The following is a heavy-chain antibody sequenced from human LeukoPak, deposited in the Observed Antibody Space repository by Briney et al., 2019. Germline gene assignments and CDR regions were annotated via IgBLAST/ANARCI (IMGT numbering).Heavy chain of an antibody. D-gene: IGHD6-19*01. CDR3: ARGRPRRIAVAPLGYYYGMDV. J-gene: IGHJ6*02. V-gene: IGHV4-34*01. Sequence: PSETLSLTCAVYGGSFSGYYWSWIRQPPGKGPEWIGEINHSGSTNYNPSLKSRITISVDTSKNQFSLKLSSVTAADTAVYYCARGRPRRIAVAPLGYYYGMDVWGQGTTVTVSS. CDR2: INHSGST. CDR1: GGSFSGYY.